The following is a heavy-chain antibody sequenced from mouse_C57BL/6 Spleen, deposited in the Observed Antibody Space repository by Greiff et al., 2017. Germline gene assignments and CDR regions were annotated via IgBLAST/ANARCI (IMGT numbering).Heavy chain of an antibody. CDR2: ISSGSSTI. CDR1: GFTFSDYG. V-gene: IGHV5-17*01. J-gene: IGHJ3*01. Sequence: DVKLVESGGGLVKPGGSLKLSCAASGFTFSDYGMHWVRQAPEKGLEWVAYISSGSSTIYYADTVKGRFTISRDNAKNTLFLQMTSLRSEDTAMYYCASGGSSPAWFAYWGQGTLVTVSA. CDR3: ASGGSSPAWFAY. D-gene: IGHD1-1*01.